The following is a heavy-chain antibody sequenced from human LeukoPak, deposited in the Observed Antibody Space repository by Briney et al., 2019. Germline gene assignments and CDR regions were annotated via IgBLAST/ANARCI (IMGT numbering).Heavy chain of an antibody. CDR3: ARDRMVQLERPDYYYYYMDV. CDR2: IYTSGST. J-gene: IGHJ6*03. D-gene: IGHD1-1*01. Sequence: SETLSLTCTVSGDSISSYYWSWIRQPAGKGLEWIGRIYTSGSTNYNPSLKSRVTMSVDTSKNQFSLKLSSVTAADTAVYYCARDRMVQLERPDYYYYYMDVWGKGTTVTISS. CDR1: GDSISSYY. V-gene: IGHV4-4*07.